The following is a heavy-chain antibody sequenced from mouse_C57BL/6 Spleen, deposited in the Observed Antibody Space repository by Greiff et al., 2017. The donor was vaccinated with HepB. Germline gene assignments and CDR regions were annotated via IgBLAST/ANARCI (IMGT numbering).Heavy chain of an antibody. CDR3: ARAGTMNHFDY. V-gene: IGHV1-69*01. CDR1: GYTFTSYW. D-gene: IGHD2-4*01. CDR2: IDPSDSYT. J-gene: IGHJ2*01. Sequence: QVQLQQPGAELVMPGASVKLSCKASGYTFTSYWMHWVKQRPGQGLEWIGEIDPSDSYTNYNQKFKGKSTLTVDKSSSTAYMQRSSLTSEDSAIYYCARAGTMNHFDYWGQGTTLTVSS.